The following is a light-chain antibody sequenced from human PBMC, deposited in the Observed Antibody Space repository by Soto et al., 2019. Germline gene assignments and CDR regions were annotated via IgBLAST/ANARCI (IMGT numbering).Light chain of an antibody. CDR2: GAS. CDR3: QQYDNSPIT. V-gene: IGKV3-20*01. CDR1: QSISSSF. Sequence: EVEWRQAPGRLSLSPGERASLSCGASQSISSSFLAWYQQKPGQAPRLLIYGASSRATGIPDRFSGTGSETDFTLTISRLEPEDFAVYYCQQYDNSPITFGQGTRLEIK. J-gene: IGKJ5*01.